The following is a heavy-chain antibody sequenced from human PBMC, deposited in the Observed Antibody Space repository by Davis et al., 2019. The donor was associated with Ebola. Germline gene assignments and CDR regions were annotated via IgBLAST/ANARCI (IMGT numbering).Heavy chain of an antibody. D-gene: IGHD6-13*01. CDR1: GYTFTGYY. V-gene: IGHV1-69*13. CDR3: AREGIAAGGFDY. CDR2: IIPIFGTA. Sequence: SVKVSCKASGYTFTGYYMHWVRQAPGQGLEWMGGIIPIFGTANYAQKFQGRVTITADESTSTAYMELSGLRSEDTAVYYCAREGIAAGGFDYWGQGTLVTVSS. J-gene: IGHJ4*02.